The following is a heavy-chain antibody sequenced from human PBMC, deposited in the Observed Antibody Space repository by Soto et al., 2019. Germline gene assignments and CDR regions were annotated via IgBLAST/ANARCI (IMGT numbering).Heavy chain of an antibody. Sequence: SGPTLVNPTETLTLTCTVSGFSLSNARMGVSWIRQPPGKALEWLAHIFSNDEKSYSTSLKSRLTISKDTSKSQVVLTMTNMDPVDTATYYCARITSLHYDSSGYPNFDYWGQGTLVTVSS. J-gene: IGHJ4*02. CDR3: ARITSLHYDSSGYPNFDY. D-gene: IGHD3-22*01. CDR1: GFSLSNARMG. CDR2: IFSNDEK. V-gene: IGHV2-26*01.